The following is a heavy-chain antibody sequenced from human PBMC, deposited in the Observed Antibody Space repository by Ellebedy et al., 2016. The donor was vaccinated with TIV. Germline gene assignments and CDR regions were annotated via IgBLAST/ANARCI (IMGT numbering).Heavy chain of an antibody. D-gene: IGHD4/OR15-4a*01. V-gene: IGHV1-69*04. Sequence: SVKVSXXASGGTFSNYAIGWVRQVPGQGLEWMGRIIPMVGIANYAQKFQARVTFTAGKSTSTAYMELSSLRSEDTAVYYCAVANFQPSLRTGNDAFDVWGQGTMVTVSS. CDR3: AVANFQPSLRTGNDAFDV. J-gene: IGHJ3*01. CDR1: GGTFSNYA. CDR2: IIPMVGIA.